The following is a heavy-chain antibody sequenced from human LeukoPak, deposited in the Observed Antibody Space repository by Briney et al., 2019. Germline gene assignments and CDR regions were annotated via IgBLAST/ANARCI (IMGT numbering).Heavy chain of an antibody. CDR1: GGSISSSSYH. J-gene: IGHJ5*02. CDR3: ARGSSGWYWFDP. V-gene: IGHV4-39*07. D-gene: IGHD6-19*01. Sequence: SETLSLTCTVSGGSISSSSYHWGWLRQPPGKGLEWIGSIYYSGSTYYNPSLKSRVTISVDTSKNQFSLKLSSVTAADTAVYYCARGSSGWYWFDPWGQGTLVTVSS. CDR2: IYYSGST.